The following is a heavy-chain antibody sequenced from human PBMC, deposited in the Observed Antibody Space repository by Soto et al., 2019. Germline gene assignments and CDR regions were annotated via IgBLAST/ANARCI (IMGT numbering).Heavy chain of an antibody. CDR2: ISWNSGSI. D-gene: IGHD3-9*01. V-gene: IGHV3-9*01. Sequence: GGSLRLSCAASGFTFDDYAMHWVRQAPGKGLEWVSGISWNSGSIGYADSVKGRFTISRDNAKNSLYLQMNSLRAEDTALYYCAMGHYDILTGYYGPFDYWGQGTLVTVSS. CDR1: GFTFDDYA. J-gene: IGHJ4*02. CDR3: AMGHYDILTGYYGPFDY.